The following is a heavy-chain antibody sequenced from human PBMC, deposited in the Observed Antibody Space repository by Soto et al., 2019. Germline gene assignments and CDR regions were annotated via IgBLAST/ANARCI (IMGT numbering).Heavy chain of an antibody. CDR2: IYYSGST. D-gene: IGHD3-16*02. CDR3: ARLYDYIWGSYRYNYFDY. Sequence: SETLSLTCTVSGGSISSGDYYWSWIRQPPGKGLEWIGYIYYSGSTYYNPSLKSRVTISVDTSKNQFSLKLSSVTAADTAVYYCARLYDYIWGSYRYNYFDYWGQGTLVTVSS. CDR1: GGSISSGDYY. J-gene: IGHJ4*02. V-gene: IGHV4-30-4*01.